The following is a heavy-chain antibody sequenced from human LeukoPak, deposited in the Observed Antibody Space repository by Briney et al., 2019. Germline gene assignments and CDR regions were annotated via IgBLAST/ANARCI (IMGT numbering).Heavy chain of an antibody. Sequence: SETLSLTCAVYGGSFNGHYWGWIRQPPGKGLEWIGEVNYSGSTNYNPSLRSRVSLSGDESKNQLSLKVYSVTAADTAVYYCVRDGGLSGYPDYWGQGTLVTVSS. CDR1: GGSFNGHY. CDR2: VNYSGST. D-gene: IGHD3-22*01. CDR3: VRDGGLSGYPDY. J-gene: IGHJ4*02. V-gene: IGHV4-34*01.